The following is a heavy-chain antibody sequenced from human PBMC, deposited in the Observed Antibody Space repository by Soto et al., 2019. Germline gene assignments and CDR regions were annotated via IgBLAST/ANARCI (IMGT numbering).Heavy chain of an antibody. CDR3: AKGNQGWELLS. CDR2: ISYDGSNK. D-gene: IGHD1-26*01. J-gene: IGHJ4*02. Sequence: QVQLLESEGGVVQPGRSLRLSCAASGFTFSSYGMHWVSQAPGKGLEWVAVISYDGSNKYYADSVKGRFTISRDNSKNTLYLQMNSLRAEDTAVYYCAKGNQGWELLSWGQGTLVTVSS. V-gene: IGHV3-30*18. CDR1: GFTFSSYG.